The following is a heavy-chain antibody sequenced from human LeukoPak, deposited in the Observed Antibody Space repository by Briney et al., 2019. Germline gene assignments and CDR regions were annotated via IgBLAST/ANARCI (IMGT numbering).Heavy chain of an antibody. D-gene: IGHD6-6*01. CDR2: IYYSGST. J-gene: IGHJ4*02. CDR1: GGSISSGDYY. CDR3: ARGAWYSSSWIDY. V-gene: IGHV4-30-4*08. Sequence: PSETLSLTCTVSGGSISSGDYYWSWIRQPPGKGLEWIGYIYYSGSTYYNPSLKSRVTISVDTSKNQFSLKLSSVTAADTAVYYCARGAWYSSSWIDYWGQGTLVTVSS.